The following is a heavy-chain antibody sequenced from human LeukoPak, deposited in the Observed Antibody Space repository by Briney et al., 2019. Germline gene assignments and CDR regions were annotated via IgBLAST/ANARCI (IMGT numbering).Heavy chain of an antibody. CDR1: GFTFSSYW. J-gene: IGHJ4*02. D-gene: IGHD4-17*01. V-gene: IGHV3-7*03. Sequence: PGGSLRLSCAASGFTFSSYWMSWVRQAPGKGLEWVANIKQDGSEKYYVDSVKGRFTISRDNAKNSLYLQMNSLRAEDTALYYCAKDITSYGDYLPSGNWGQGTLVTVSS. CDR3: AKDITSYGDYLPSGN. CDR2: IKQDGSEK.